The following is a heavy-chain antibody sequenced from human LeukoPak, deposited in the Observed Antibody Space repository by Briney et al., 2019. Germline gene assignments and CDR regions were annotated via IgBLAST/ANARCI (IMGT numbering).Heavy chain of an antibody. D-gene: IGHD6-13*01. CDR2: ISYDGSNK. J-gene: IGHJ6*02. V-gene: IGHV3-30*18. Sequence: GGSLRLSCAASGFTFSSYGMHWVRPAPGKGLEGVAVISYDGSNKYYAGSAKGRFTISRDNSKNTLYLQMNSLRAEDTAVYYCAKGYSSSWYNYYGMDVWGQGTTVTVSS. CDR3: AKGYSSSWYNYYGMDV. CDR1: GFTFSSYG.